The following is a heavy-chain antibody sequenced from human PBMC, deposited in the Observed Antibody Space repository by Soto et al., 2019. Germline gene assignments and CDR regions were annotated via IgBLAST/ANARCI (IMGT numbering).Heavy chain of an antibody. D-gene: IGHD6-13*01. CDR2: IDPSDSYT. CDR1: GYSFTSYW. Sequence: GESLKISCKGSGYSFTSYWISWVRQMPGKGLEWMGRIDPSDSYTNYSPSFQGHVTISADKSISTAYLQWSSLKASDTAMYYCANLAAAGLGDYYYGMDVWGQGTRVTVSS. V-gene: IGHV5-10-1*01. CDR3: ANLAAAGLGDYYYGMDV. J-gene: IGHJ6*02.